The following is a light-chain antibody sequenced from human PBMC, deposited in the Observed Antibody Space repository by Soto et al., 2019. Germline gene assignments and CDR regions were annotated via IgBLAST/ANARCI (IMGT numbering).Light chain of an antibody. J-gene: IGKJ5*01. CDR2: DAS. V-gene: IGKV1-12*01. CDR3: QQAASFPIT. Sequence: DIPMTQSPSSVSAFVGDTVTLTCRASQAISSSLAWYQQKPGKAPNLLMFDASGLQSGVPSRFSGSGSGTDFTLTISGLQPEDFGTYYCQQAASFPITFGQGTRLDI. CDR1: QAISSS.